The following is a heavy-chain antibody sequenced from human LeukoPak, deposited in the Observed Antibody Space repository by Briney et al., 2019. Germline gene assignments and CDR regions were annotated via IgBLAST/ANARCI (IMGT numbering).Heavy chain of an antibody. CDR1: VYTFTSYG. J-gene: IGHJ4*02. CDR2: ISAYNGNT. Sequence: ASVKVSCKASVYTFTSYGISWVRQAPGQGLEWMGWISAYNGNTNYAQKLQGRVTMTTDISTRTAYMELRSLRSDDTAVYYCARGGLSSFGDSPDYWGQGTLVTVSS. D-gene: IGHD4-17*01. CDR3: ARGGLSSFGDSPDY. V-gene: IGHV1-18*01.